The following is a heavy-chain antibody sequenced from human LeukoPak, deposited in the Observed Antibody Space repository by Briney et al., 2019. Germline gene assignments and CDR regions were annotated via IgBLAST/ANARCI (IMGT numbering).Heavy chain of an antibody. Sequence: ASVKVSCKASGYTFTSYDINWVRQATGQGLEWMGWMNPNSGNTGYAQKFQGRVTMTRNTSISTAYMELSSLRSEDTAVYYCARSIAAAGEPYFDYWGQGTLVTVSS. D-gene: IGHD6-13*01. CDR3: ARSIAAAGEPYFDY. J-gene: IGHJ4*02. CDR2: MNPNSGNT. V-gene: IGHV1-8*01. CDR1: GYTFTSYD.